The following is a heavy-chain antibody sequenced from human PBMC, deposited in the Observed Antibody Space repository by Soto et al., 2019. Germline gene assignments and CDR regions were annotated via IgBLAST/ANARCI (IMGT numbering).Heavy chain of an antibody. CDR3: ARGGVYYHLWSGYYPLDY. V-gene: IGHV4-59*02. CDR1: GCSVSGFG. Sequence: SETMCLRWTVSGCSVSGFGWSWVRPSPGKGLEWIGDMNHSGSTNYNPSLKSRVTISVDTSKNQFSLKLSSVTAADTAVYYCARGGVYYHLWSGYYPLDYRGQGTLVTVSS. D-gene: IGHD3-3*01. J-gene: IGHJ4*02. CDR2: MNHSGST.